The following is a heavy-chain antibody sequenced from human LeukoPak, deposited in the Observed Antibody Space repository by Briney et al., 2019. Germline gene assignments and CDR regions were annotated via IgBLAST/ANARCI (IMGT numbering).Heavy chain of an antibody. CDR1: GYTFTNYP. D-gene: IGHD5-12*01. J-gene: IGHJ6*02. CDR3: ARDDVVAGPFYYYGMDV. Sequence: ASVKVSCKSSGYTFTNYPLHWVRQPPGQGLEWMGIIHPSDSSTNYAQRFQGRVTLTSDTSTSTVYMDLSSLRSEDTAVYFCARDDVVAGPFYYYGMDVWGQGTTVTVSS. CDR2: IHPSDSST. V-gene: IGHV1-46*01.